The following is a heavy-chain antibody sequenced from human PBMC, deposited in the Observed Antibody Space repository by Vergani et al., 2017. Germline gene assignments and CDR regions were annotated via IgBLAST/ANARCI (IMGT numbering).Heavy chain of an antibody. J-gene: IGHJ2*01. Sequence: VQLVESGGGLVQPGRSLRLSCAASGFTFDDYAMHWVRQAPGKGLEWVSGINWNSDSIAYADSVKGRVTISRDNAKNSLYLQMNSLRAEDTALYYCVKDIAASGNYWYFDLWGRGTLVTVSS. V-gene: IGHV3-9*01. CDR3: VKDIAASGNYWYFDL. CDR1: GFTFDDYA. CDR2: INWNSDSI. D-gene: IGHD6-13*01.